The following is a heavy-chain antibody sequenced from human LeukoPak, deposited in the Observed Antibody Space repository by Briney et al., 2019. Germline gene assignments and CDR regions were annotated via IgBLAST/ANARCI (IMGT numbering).Heavy chain of an antibody. CDR3: GRYAYYDSSGYVDY. V-gene: IGHV1-8*03. CDR1: GYTFTSYD. Sequence: ASVKVSCKASGYTFTSYDINWVRQATGQGLEWMGWMNPNSGNTGYAQKFQGRVTITRNTSISTAYMELSSLRSEDTAVYYCGRYAYYDSSGYVDYWGQGTLVTVSS. D-gene: IGHD3-22*01. CDR2: MNPNSGNT. J-gene: IGHJ4*02.